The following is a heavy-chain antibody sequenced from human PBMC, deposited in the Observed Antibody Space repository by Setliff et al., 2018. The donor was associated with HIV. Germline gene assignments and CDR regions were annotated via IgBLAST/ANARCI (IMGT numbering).Heavy chain of an antibody. Sequence: SETLSLTCSVSGISINGYYWSWIRQSPRTRLEWIGYVSSIGNTNYNPSLKSRVTISVDTSKNQLSLQLNSVTAADTAVYFCARTRAPYFFYFWGQGAQVTVSS. CDR2: VSSIGNT. D-gene: IGHD1-26*01. V-gene: IGHV4-4*08. J-gene: IGHJ4*02. CDR1: GISINGYY. CDR3: ARTRAPYFFYF.